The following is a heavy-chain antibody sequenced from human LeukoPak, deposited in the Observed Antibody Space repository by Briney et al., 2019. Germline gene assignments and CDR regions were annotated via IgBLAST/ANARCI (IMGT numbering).Heavy chain of an antibody. Sequence: GGSLRLSCAASGFTFSDYYMSWIRQAPGKGLEWVSYISSSGSTIYYADSVKGRFTISRDNSKDTLYLQMNSLTVEDTATYYCAKRDSSGSYPYYFDYWGQGTLVTVSS. J-gene: IGHJ4*02. CDR2: ISSSGSTI. V-gene: IGHV3-11*01. CDR1: GFTFSDYY. CDR3: AKRDSSGSYPYYFDY. D-gene: IGHD3-22*01.